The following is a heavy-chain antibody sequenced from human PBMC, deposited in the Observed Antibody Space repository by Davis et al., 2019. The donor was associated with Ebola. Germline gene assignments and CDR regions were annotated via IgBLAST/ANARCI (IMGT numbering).Heavy chain of an antibody. Sequence: SETLSLTCTVSGGSINSGRYYWSWIRQHPGKGLEWIGYIYYSGSTYYNPSLKSRITISLDTSKNQFSLKLSSVTAADTAVYYCARARRSSWYDGMDVWGQGTTVTVSS. CDR2: IYYSGST. CDR3: ARARRSSWYDGMDV. V-gene: IGHV4-31*03. J-gene: IGHJ6*02. CDR1: GGSINSGRYY. D-gene: IGHD6-13*01.